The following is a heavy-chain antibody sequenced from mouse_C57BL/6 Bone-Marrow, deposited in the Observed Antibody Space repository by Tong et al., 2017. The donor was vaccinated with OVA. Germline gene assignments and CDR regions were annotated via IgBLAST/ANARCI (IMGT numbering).Heavy chain of an antibody. CDR1: GFTFSDYY. CDR2: ISNGGGST. V-gene: IGHV5-12*01. CDR3: ARHGYEAY. J-gene: IGHJ3*01. D-gene: IGHD2-3*01. Sequence: EVQLQESGGGLVQPGGSLKLSCAASGFTFSDYYMYWVRQTPEKRLEWVAYISNGGGSTYYPDTVKGRFTISRDNAKNTLYLQMSSLRSEDTALYYCARHGYEAYWGQGTLVTVSA.